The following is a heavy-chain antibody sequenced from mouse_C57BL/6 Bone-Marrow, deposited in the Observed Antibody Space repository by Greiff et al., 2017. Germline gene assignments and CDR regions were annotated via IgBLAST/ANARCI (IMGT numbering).Heavy chain of an antibody. J-gene: IGHJ3*01. CDR2: IDPENGDT. V-gene: IGHV14-4*01. Sequence: EVKVVESGAELVRPGASVTLSCTASGFNIKDDYMHWVKQRPEQGLEWIGWIDPENGDTEYASKFQGKATITADTSSNTAYLQLSSLTSEDTAVYYCAASRFAYWGQGTLVTVSA. CDR1: GFNIKDDY. CDR3: AASRFAY.